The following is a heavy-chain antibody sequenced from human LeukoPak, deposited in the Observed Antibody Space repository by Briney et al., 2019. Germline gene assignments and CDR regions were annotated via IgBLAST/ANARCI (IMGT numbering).Heavy chain of an antibody. CDR2: TYYRSKWYS. V-gene: IGHV6-1*01. CDR1: GDSVSSNSAA. Sequence: SQTLSLTCVISGDSVSSNSAAWNWIRQSPSRGLEWLGRTYYRSKWYSYSAVSVKSRITINPDTSKNQFSLQLNSVTPEDTAVYYCARDPRSLWFGESIFDYWGQGTLVTVSS. J-gene: IGHJ4*02. D-gene: IGHD3-10*01. CDR3: ARDPRSLWFGESIFDY.